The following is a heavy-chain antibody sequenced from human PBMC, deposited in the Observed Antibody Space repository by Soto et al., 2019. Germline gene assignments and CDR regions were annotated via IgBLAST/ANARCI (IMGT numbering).Heavy chain of an antibody. D-gene: IGHD3-3*01. CDR1: GYPVTAYY. J-gene: IGHJ3*02. CDR3: ARGGGVGVAGSAAFDM. Sequence: QLHLVQSGAVVKKPGASVTFSCSASGYPVTAYYMHWVRQAPGRGLEWMGGINPATGAAKYTQTFQGRVTMTRDTSTSTVFMELSGLTSADTAVFYCARGGGVGVAGSAAFDMWGQGTLVTVSS. V-gene: IGHV1-2*02. CDR2: INPATGAA.